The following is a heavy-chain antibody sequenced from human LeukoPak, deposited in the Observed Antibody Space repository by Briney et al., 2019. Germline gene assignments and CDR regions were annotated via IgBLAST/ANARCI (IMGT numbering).Heavy chain of an antibody. J-gene: IGHJ4*02. Sequence: AGGSLRLSCAASGFTFSSYAMSWVRQAPGKGLEWVSAISGSGGSTYYADSVKGRFTISRDNSKNTLYLQMNSLRAEDTAVYYCAKDLSSASDGFGDYWGQGTLVTVSS. CDR2: ISGSGGST. V-gene: IGHV3-23*01. D-gene: IGHD3-22*01. CDR3: AKDLSSASDGFGDY. CDR1: GFTFSSYA.